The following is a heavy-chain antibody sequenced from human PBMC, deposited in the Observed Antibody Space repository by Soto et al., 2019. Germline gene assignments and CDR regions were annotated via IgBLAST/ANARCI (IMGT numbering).Heavy chain of an antibody. CDR2: ISGSGTAT. J-gene: IGHJ4*02. V-gene: IGHV3-23*01. CDR3: AREDLCTTGACLLLRRKTNYFDY. D-gene: IGHD2-8*01. CDR1: GFPFWTYS. Sequence: EVKLLESGGGLVQPGGSMRLSCEASGFPFWTYSMSWVRQAPRKGLEWVSGISGSGTATYYTDSVKGRFTVSRDNSKDTLFLQMDRLRAEDTAVYYCAREDLCTTGACLLLRRKTNYFDYWGPGTQVTVSS.